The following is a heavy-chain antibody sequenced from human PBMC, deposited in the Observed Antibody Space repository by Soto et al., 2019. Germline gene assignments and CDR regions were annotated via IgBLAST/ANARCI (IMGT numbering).Heavy chain of an antibody. J-gene: IGHJ4*02. D-gene: IGHD6-19*01. CDR3: AHRPIAVAGTPFDY. Sequence: QITLKESGPTLVNPTQTLTLTCTFSGFSLSTSGVGVGWIRQPPGKALEWLALIYWNDDKRYSPSLKSRLTITKDTSKNQVVLTMTNMDPVDTATYYCAHRPIAVAGTPFDYWGQGTLVTVSS. V-gene: IGHV2-5*01. CDR1: GFSLSTSGVG. CDR2: IYWNDDK.